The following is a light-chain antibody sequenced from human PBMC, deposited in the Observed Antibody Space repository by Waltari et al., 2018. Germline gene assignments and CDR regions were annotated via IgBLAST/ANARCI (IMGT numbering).Light chain of an antibody. Sequence: EIVLTQSPGTLSLSPGERATLSCRASQSIPSNYLAWYQQRPGRAPRLLIYIASSRATGIPDRFSGSGSGIDFTLTISRLEPEDFAVYYCQQSGGSPFTFGPGTTVDI. CDR2: IAS. V-gene: IGKV3-20*01. J-gene: IGKJ3*01. CDR1: QSIPSNY. CDR3: QQSGGSPFT.